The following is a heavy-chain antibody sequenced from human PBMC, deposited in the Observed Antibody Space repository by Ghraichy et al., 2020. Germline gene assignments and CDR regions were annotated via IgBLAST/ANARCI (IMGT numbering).Heavy chain of an antibody. CDR3: ARDKDTAMGNYYYYYGRDV. CDR1: GYTFTGYY. CDR2: INPNSGGT. D-gene: IGHD5-18*01. V-gene: IGHV1-2*04. Sequence: ASVKVSCKASGYTFTGYYMHWVRQAPGQGLEWMGWINPNSGGTNYAQKFQGWVTMTRDTSISTAYMELSRLRSDDTAVYYCARDKDTAMGNYYYYYGRDVWGQGTTVTVSS. J-gene: IGHJ6*02.